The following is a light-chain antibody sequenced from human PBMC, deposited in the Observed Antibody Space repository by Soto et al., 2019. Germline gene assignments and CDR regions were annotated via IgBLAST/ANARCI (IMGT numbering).Light chain of an antibody. CDR2: DVS. CDR1: QSVNNN. J-gene: IGKJ1*01. V-gene: IGKV3-15*01. Sequence: EKVMTQSPATLSVSPGERATLSCRASQSVNNNLAWYQQIPGRAPRLLIYDVSTRATGIPARFSGSGSETEFTLTISSLQPEDFATYYCQQLNSYPRTFGQGTKVEIK. CDR3: QQLNSYPRT.